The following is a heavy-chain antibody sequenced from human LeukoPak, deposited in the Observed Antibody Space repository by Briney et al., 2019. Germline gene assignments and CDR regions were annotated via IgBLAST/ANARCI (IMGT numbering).Heavy chain of an antibody. CDR2: ISSSSSYI. J-gene: IGHJ3*02. V-gene: IGHV3-21*01. CDR1: GFTFSSYA. Sequence: GGSLRLSCAASGFTFSSYAMSWVRQAPGKGLEWVSSISSSSSYIYYADSVKGRFTISRDNAKNSLYLQMNSLRAEDTAVYYCARSNYCDGSGYYRLGDAFDIWGQGTMVTVSS. D-gene: IGHD3-22*01. CDR3: ARSNYCDGSGYYRLGDAFDI.